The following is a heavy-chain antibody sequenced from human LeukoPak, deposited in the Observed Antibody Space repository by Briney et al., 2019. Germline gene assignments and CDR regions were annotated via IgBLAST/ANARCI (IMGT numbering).Heavy chain of an antibody. Sequence: SETLSLTCTVSGGSISSGSYSWSWIRQPAGKGLEWIGRIYTSGSTNYNPSLKSRVTISVDTSKNQFSLKLSSVTAADTAVYYCARGRYYDSSGYYYWGQGTLVTVSS. CDR3: ARGRYYDSSGYYY. D-gene: IGHD3-22*01. J-gene: IGHJ4*02. V-gene: IGHV4-61*02. CDR1: GGSISSGSYS. CDR2: IYTSGST.